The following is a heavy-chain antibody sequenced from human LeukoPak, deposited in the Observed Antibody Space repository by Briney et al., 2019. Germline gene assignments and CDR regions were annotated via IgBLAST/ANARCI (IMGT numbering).Heavy chain of an antibody. CDR2: IYPGDSDI. Sequence: GESLKISCKGSGYDFSIFWIGWVRQMPGKGLECMGIIYPGDSDIKYSPSFQGQVTISADKSISTAYLQWSSLKASDTAMYYCARSYSSSLGWFDPWGQGTLVTVSS. CDR1: GYDFSIFW. J-gene: IGHJ5*02. D-gene: IGHD6-13*01. CDR3: ARSYSSSLGWFDP. V-gene: IGHV5-51*01.